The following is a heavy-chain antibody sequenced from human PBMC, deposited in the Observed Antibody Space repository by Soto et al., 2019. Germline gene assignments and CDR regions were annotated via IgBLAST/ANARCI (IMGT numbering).Heavy chain of an antibody. D-gene: IGHD6-13*01. J-gene: IGHJ4*02. CDR3: TRHERGAAADRPLDY. CDR1: GGSVRSSTYY. CDR2: IYYSGRT. Sequence: QLRLQEPGPGLVKSSETLSLTCTVSGGSVRSSTYYWGWIRQSPGKGLEWIGSIYYSGRTHNNLSLKSRVSMSVDTYTKHFSLKLMSVAAADTAIYYCTRHERGAAADRPLDYWGQGTLVTVSS. V-gene: IGHV4-39*01.